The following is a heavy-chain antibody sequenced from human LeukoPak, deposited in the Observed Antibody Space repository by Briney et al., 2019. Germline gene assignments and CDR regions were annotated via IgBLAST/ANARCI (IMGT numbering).Heavy chain of an antibody. CDR3: ARDLDGDFNY. D-gene: IGHD4-17*01. V-gene: IGHV3-48*03. CDR1: GFTFSFYE. Sequence: GGSLRLSCAASGFTFSFYEMNWVRQAPGKGLEWVSYISSSGSTIYYADSVKGRFTISRDNAKNSLYLQMNSLRAEDTAVYYCARDLDGDFNYWGQGTLVTVSS. CDR2: ISSSGSTI. J-gene: IGHJ4*02.